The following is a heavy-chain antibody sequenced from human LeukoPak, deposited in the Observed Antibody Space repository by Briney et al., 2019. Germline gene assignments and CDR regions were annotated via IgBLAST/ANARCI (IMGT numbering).Heavy chain of an antibody. CDR1: GYTFTNYG. J-gene: IGHJ4*02. CDR2: ISGFNGIT. D-gene: IGHD3-22*01. CDR3: ARDPGIYYHGSSGRFDY. V-gene: IGHV1-18*01. Sequence: ASVKVSCKASGYTFTNYGLSWVRQAPGQGLEWMGWISGFNGITNYAQRLQGRVTMTTDTSTNTAYMELRSLRSDDTAVYYCARDPGIYYHGSSGRFDYWGQGTLVTVSS.